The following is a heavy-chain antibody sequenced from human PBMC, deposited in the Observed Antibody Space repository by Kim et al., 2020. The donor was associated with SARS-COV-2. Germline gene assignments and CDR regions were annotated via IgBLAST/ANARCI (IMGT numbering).Heavy chain of an antibody. Sequence: SETLSLTGTVSGGSISSYYWSWIRQPPGKGLEWIGYIYYSGSTNYNPSLKSRVTISVDTSKNQFSLKLSSVTAADTAVYYCARDPTTYYDFWSGYRYYYGMDVWGQGTTVTVSS. V-gene: IGHV4-59*13. CDR2: IYYSGST. J-gene: IGHJ6*02. CDR1: GGSISSYY. CDR3: ARDPTTYYDFWSGYRYYYGMDV. D-gene: IGHD3-3*01.